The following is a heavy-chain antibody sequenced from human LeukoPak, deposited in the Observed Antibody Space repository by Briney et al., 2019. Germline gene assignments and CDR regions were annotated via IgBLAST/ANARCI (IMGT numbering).Heavy chain of an antibody. D-gene: IGHD3-22*01. CDR3: ARDRYYYDSSGYYYFDY. CDR1: GGSFSSYY. V-gene: IGHV4-4*07. Sequence: PSETLSLTCTVSGGSFSSYYWSWIRQPAGKGLEWIGRIYTSGSTNYNPSLKSRVTMSVDTSKNQFSLKLSSVTAADTAVYYCARDRYYYDSSGYYYFDYWGQGTLVTVSS. J-gene: IGHJ4*02. CDR2: IYTSGST.